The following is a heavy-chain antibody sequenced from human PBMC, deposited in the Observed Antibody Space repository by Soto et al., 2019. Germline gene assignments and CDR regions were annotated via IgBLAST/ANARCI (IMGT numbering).Heavy chain of an antibody. CDR2: IRSKANSYAT. Sequence: PGGSLRLSCAASGFTFSGSAMHWVRQASGKGLEWVGRIRSKANSYATAYAASVKGRFTISRDNAKNTLYLQMNSLRVEDTAVYYCARVNDYGGPGIGFDPWGQGTLVTVSS. V-gene: IGHV3-73*01. D-gene: IGHD4-17*01. CDR1: GFTFSGSA. CDR3: ARVNDYGGPGIGFDP. J-gene: IGHJ5*02.